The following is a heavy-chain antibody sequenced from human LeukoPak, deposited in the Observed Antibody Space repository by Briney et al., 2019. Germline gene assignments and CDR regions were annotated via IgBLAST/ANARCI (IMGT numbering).Heavy chain of an antibody. D-gene: IGHD2-8*01. CDR1: GGSISSSSYY. CDR2: IYYSGST. CDR3: ARDNDGTLDH. Sequence: SETLSLTCTVSGGSISSSSYYWGWIRQPPGKGLEWIGSIYYSGSTYYNPSLKSRVTISVDTSKNQFSLKLSSVTAADTAVYYCARDNDGTLDHWGQGTLVTVSS. V-gene: IGHV4-39*07. J-gene: IGHJ4*02.